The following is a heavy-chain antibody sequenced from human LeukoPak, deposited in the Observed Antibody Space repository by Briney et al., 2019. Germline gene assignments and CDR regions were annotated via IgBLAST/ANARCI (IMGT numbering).Heavy chain of an antibody. CDR2: INSGSTYT. D-gene: IGHD3-3*01. Sequence: GGSLRLSCAASGFTFSSYMMNWVRQAPGKGLEWVSSINSGSTYTYYTESVKGRFTVSRDNAKNSLFLQMNSLRAEDTAIYYCARSLPTLTYERYWGQGPLVTVSS. V-gene: IGHV3-21*01. CDR1: GFTFSSYM. CDR3: ARSLPTLTYERY. J-gene: IGHJ4*02.